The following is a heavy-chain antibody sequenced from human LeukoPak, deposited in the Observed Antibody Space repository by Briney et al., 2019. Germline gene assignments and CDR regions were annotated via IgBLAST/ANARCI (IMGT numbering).Heavy chain of an antibody. CDR3: ARDYDYADY. J-gene: IGHJ4*02. Sequence: PGGSLRLSCAASGFTFSDYYMSWIRQAPGKGLVWVSRINSDGSSTSYADSVKGRFTISRDNAKNTLYLQMNSLRAEDTAVYYCARDYDYADYWGQGTLVTVSS. CDR1: GFTFSDYY. V-gene: IGHV3-74*01. CDR2: INSDGSST. D-gene: IGHD3-16*01.